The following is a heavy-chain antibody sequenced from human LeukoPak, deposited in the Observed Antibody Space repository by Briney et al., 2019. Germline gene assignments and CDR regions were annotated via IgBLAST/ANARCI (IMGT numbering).Heavy chain of an antibody. CDR3: ARKVVGGSPYNWFDP. CDR1: GFTFSSYG. CDR2: IWYDGSNK. V-gene: IGHV3-33*01. D-gene: IGHD2-15*01. Sequence: GRSLRLSCAASGFTFSSYGMHWVRQAPGKGLEWVAVIWYDGSNKYYADSVKGRFTISRDNAKNSLYLQMNSLRAEDTAVYYCARKVVGGSPYNWFDPWGQGTLVTVSS. J-gene: IGHJ5*02.